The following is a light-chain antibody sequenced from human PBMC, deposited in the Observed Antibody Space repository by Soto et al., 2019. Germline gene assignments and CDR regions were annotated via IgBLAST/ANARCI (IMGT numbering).Light chain of an antibody. CDR3: TSYTSDNRSYV. CDR1: SSDVGAYTS. CDR2: EVS. J-gene: IGLJ1*01. Sequence: QSALPQPASVSGSPGQSITISCTGTSSDVGAYTSVSWYQQHPGKAPKLMIYEVSNRPSGVSNRFSGSKSANTASLTISGLQAEDEAHYYCTSYTSDNRSYVFGTGTKVTVL. V-gene: IGLV2-14*01.